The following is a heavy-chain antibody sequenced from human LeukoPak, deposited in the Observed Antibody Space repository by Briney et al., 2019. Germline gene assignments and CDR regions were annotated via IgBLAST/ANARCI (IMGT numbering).Heavy chain of an antibody. CDR3: AREFYDSSGYSFDY. V-gene: IGHV3-30-3*01. D-gene: IGHD3-22*01. CDR1: GFTFSSFA. J-gene: IGHJ4*02. Sequence: GGSLRLSCAASGFTFSSFAMHWVRQAPGKGLEWVAVISYDGSNKYYADSVKGRFTISRDNSKNTLYLQMNSLRAEDTAVYYCAREFYDSSGYSFDYWGQGTLVTVSS. CDR2: ISYDGSNK.